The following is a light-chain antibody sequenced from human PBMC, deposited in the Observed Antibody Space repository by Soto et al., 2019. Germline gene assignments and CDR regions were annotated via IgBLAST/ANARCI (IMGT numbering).Light chain of an antibody. CDR3: ETWDSHTPVV. J-gene: IGLJ2*01. CDR2: LDRRGPD. Sequence: QSVLTQSSSASASLGSSVTLTCTLSSGHSTYIIAWHQQQPGKAPRFLMKLDRRGPDNRGSGTPDRFSGSSSGANRYLTVSNLQFEDEADYYCETWDSHTPVVFGGGTKLTVL. V-gene: IGLV4-60*02. CDR1: SGHSTYI.